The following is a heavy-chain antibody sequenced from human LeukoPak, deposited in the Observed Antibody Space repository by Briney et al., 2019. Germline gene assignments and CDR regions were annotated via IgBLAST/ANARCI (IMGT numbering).Heavy chain of an antibody. CDR3: ARGGYSSSWESYSYYMEV. Sequence: GRCLRLSCAASGFTFRSYDMHGVPHATGKGLEWVSAIATAGDTYYPGSVSGRFTSSRENPKHSLYLQMNSLRAGDTAVYDGARGGYSSSWESYSYYMEVWGKGTTVTVSS. CDR2: IATAGDT. V-gene: IGHV3-13*01. D-gene: IGHD6-13*01. CDR1: GFTFRSYD. J-gene: IGHJ6*03.